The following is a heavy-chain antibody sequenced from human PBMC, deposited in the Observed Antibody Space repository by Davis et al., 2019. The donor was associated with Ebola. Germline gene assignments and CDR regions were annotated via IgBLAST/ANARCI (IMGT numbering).Heavy chain of an antibody. CDR2: INSDGSST. J-gene: IGHJ6*02. V-gene: IGHV3-74*01. D-gene: IGHD1-7*01. Sequence: PGGSLRLSCAASGFTFSSYWMHWVRQAPGKGLVWVSRINSDGSSTSYADSVKGRFTISRDNAKNTLYLQMNSLRAEDTAVYYCAREGWNYIYYYYYGMDVWGQGTTVTVSS. CDR1: GFTFSSYW. CDR3: AREGWNYIYYYYYGMDV.